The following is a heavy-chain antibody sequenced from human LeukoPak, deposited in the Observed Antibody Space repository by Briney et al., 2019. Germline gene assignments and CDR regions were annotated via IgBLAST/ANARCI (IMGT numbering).Heavy chain of an antibody. Sequence: SGPTLVNPTQTLTLTCTFSGFSLSSSGVAVGWIRQPPGKALEWLALIYGSDDKRYSPSLKSRLTITKDTSKNKVVLTITNMDPVDTATYFCAHRISGATFDHWGQGTLVTVSS. D-gene: IGHD1-7*01. J-gene: IGHJ4*02. CDR3: AHRISGATFDH. CDR2: IYGSDDK. V-gene: IGHV2-5*01. CDR1: GFSLSSSGVA.